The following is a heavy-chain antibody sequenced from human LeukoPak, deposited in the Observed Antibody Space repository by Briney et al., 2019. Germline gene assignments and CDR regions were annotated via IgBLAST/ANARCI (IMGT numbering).Heavy chain of an antibody. V-gene: IGHV1-18*01. CDR2: ISAYNGNT. CDR3: ATTGTSGSDAFDI. CDR1: GYTFTSYG. D-gene: IGHD2-2*01. J-gene: IGHJ3*02. Sequence: ASVKVSCKASGYTFTSYGISWVRQAPGQGLEWMGWISAYNGNTNYAQKLLGTVTMTEDTSTDTAYMELSSLRSEDTAVYYCATTGTSGSDAFDIWGQGTMVTVSS.